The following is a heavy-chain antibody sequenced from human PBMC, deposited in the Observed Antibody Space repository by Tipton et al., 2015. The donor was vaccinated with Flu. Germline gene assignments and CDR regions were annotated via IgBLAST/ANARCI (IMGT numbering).Heavy chain of an antibody. CDR3: ARLTESSGAD. J-gene: IGHJ4*01. V-gene: IGHV1-2*02. D-gene: IGHD2-15*01. Sequence: QLVQSGPEVKMPGASVRLSCKTSGYTFTGYFVHWVRQAPGHGLEWMGWINPNSGDTNFAQKFQGRVTMTRDTSISTVYMQLSRLTSDDTAVYFCARLTESSGADWGRGTLLSVSS. CDR1: GYTFTGYF. CDR2: INPNSGDT.